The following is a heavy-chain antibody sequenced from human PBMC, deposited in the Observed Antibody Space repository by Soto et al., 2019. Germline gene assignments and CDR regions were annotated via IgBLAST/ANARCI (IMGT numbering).Heavy chain of an antibody. J-gene: IGHJ2*01. CDR2: FFHTGTA. V-gene: IGHV4-59*11. D-gene: IGHD4-17*01. CDR3: ARNYGGNSQFFDL. Sequence: QVQLQESGPGLVKPAETLSLNCSVSGDAISRHYWSWIRQSPGKGLEWLGYFFHTGTALYNPSLRSRVTMSVETSKSQFSLRLTSVIPADTAVYFCARNYGGNSQFFDLWGRGTLVTVSS. CDR1: GDAISRHY.